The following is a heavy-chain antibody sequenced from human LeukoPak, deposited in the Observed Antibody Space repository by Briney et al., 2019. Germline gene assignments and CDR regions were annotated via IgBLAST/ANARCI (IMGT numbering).Heavy chain of an antibody. Sequence: ASVKVSCKASGYTFTSYDISWVRQAPGQGLEWMGWISAYNGNTNYAQKLQGRVTMTTDTSTSTAYMELRSLRSDDTAVYYCARADDFWSGTPSNDYWGQGTLVTVSS. CDR2: ISAYNGNT. CDR3: ARADDFWSGTPSNDY. CDR1: GYTFTSYD. J-gene: IGHJ4*02. D-gene: IGHD3-3*01. V-gene: IGHV1-18*01.